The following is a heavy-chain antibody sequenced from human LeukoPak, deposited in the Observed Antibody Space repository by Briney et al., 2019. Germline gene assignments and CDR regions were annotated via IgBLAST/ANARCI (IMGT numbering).Heavy chain of an antibody. CDR2: IYSGGST. CDR1: GFTVSSNY. J-gene: IGHJ6*03. Sequence: GGSLRLSCAASGFTVSSNYMSWVRQAPGKGLEWVSVIYSGGSTYYADSVKGRFTISRDNSKNTLYLQMNSLRAEDTAVYYCAKVAEVGATGYYYYMDVWGKGTTVTISS. CDR3: AKVAEVGATGYYYYMDV. D-gene: IGHD1-26*01. V-gene: IGHV3-53*01.